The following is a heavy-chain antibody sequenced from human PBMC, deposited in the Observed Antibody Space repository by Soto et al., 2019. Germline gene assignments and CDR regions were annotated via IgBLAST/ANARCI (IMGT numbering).Heavy chain of an antibody. CDR1: GSSISSYY. V-gene: IGHV4-59*01. Sequence: LYLTCTVSGSSISSYYRSWIRQPPGKGLERIGYIYYSGSTNYNPSLKSRVTISVDTSKNQFSLKLSSVTAADTAVYYCARDLVYYYCSGKPGRSSIDLWGQGPLVTVS. CDR3: ARDLVYYYCSGKPGRSSIDL. J-gene: IGHJ5*02. D-gene: IGHD3-10*01. CDR2: IYYSGST.